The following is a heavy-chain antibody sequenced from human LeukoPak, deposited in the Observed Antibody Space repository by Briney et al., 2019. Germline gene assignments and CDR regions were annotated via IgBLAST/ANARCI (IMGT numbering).Heavy chain of an antibody. Sequence: SETLSLTCTVSGGSMSSYYWSWIRQPPGKGLEWIGYIYYSGSTNYNPSLKSRVTISVDTSKNQFSLKLSSVTAADTAVYYCASLGPDNRDFWSGYYIPDYWGQGTLVTVSS. D-gene: IGHD3-3*01. V-gene: IGHV4-59*01. CDR3: ASLGPDNRDFWSGYYIPDY. CDR2: IYYSGST. J-gene: IGHJ4*02. CDR1: GGSMSSYY.